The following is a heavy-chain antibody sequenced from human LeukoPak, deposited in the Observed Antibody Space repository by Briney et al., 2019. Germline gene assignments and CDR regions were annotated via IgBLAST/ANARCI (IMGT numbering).Heavy chain of an antibody. D-gene: IGHD3-9*01. CDR1: GFTFSRYS. CDR3: AKDQNYDILTGYYGH. Sequence: GGSLRLSCAASGFTFSRYSMNWVRQAPGKGLEWVSSISISSNYIYYPDSLKGRFTISRDNSKNTLYLQMNSLRAEDTAVYYCAKDQNYDILTGYYGHWGQGTLVTVSS. V-gene: IGHV3-21*04. J-gene: IGHJ4*02. CDR2: ISISSNYI.